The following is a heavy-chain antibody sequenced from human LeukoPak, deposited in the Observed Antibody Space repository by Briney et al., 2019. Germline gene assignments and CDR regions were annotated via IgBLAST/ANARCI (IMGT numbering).Heavy chain of an antibody. CDR2: IYTSGYT. CDR3: ARESRGYGDRPFDY. CDR1: GVSISNYY. J-gene: IGHJ4*02. D-gene: IGHD4-17*01. Sequence: SETLSLTCTVSGVSISNYYWSWIRQSAGKGLEWIGRIYTSGYTNYNPSLNSRVTMTIDTSKKHFSLKLSSVTAADTAVYYCARESRGYGDRPFDYWGQGTLVTVSS. V-gene: IGHV4-4*07.